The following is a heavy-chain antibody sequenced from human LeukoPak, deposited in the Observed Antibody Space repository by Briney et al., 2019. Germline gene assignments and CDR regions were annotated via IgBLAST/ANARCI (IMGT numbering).Heavy chain of an antibody. D-gene: IGHD6-19*01. CDR1: RFTFSSYG. J-gene: IGHJ3*02. CDR3: AKDSGIAVAGTLRAFDI. Sequence: WRSLRLSCAASRFTFSSYGMHWVRPAPAKGLEGVAVISYDECNKYFADSVKGRFTISRDNSKNTLYLQMNSLRAEDTAVYYCAKDSGIAVAGTLRAFDIWGQGTMGSVSS. V-gene: IGHV3-30*18. CDR2: ISYDECNK.